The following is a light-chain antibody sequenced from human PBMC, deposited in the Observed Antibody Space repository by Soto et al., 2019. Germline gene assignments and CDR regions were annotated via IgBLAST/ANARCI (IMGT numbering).Light chain of an antibody. Sequence: QPALTQPRSVSGSPGQSVNISCSGTNSDVGGYNFVSWYLQHPGKAPKLMLYDVNKRPSGVPDRFSGSKSGNTASLTISGLRAEDEADYYCCSYAGRYTYVFGTGTKVTVL. CDR3: CSYAGRYTYV. J-gene: IGLJ1*01. V-gene: IGLV2-11*01. CDR2: DVN. CDR1: NSDVGGYNF.